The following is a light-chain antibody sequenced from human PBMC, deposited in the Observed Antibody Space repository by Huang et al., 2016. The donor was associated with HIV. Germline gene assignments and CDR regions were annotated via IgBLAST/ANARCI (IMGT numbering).Light chain of an antibody. CDR2: AAS. CDR3: QQYDTYPIT. J-gene: IGKJ5*01. V-gene: IGKV1-16*02. Sequence: DIQMTQSPSSLSASVGDRVTITCRASQDISNFLAWFQQKPGKSPQYLIYAASTLQSGVPSKCSGSGSGTDFTLTISSLQPEDFATYFCQQYDTYPITFGQGTRLEIQ. CDR1: QDISNF.